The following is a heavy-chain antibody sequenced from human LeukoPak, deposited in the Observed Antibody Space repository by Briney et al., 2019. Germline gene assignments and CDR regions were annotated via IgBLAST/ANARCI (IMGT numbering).Heavy chain of an antibody. CDR3: ARDYGWQQLAYY. CDR2: ISSSSSYI. Sequence: GGSLRLSCAASGFTFSSYSMNWVRQAPGKGLEWVSSISSSSSYIYYADSVKGRFTISRDNAKNSLYLQSTGLRAEDAAVYYCARDYGWQQLAYYWGQGTLVTVSS. CDR1: GFTFSSYS. V-gene: IGHV3-21*01. J-gene: IGHJ4*02. D-gene: IGHD6-13*01.